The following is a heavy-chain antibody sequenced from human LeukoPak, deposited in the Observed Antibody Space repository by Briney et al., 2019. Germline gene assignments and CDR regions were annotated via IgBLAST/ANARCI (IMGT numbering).Heavy chain of an antibody. Sequence: GGSLRLSCAGEGFTLSTHGMSWVRQAPGKGLEWVSSISSRDTTTNYADSVKGRFTISRDGSKNTLYLHLNSLRAEDTAVYYCARAPPWFGDKHHGLDVWGQGTTVTVSS. CDR2: ISSRDTTT. V-gene: IGHV3-23*01. CDR3: ARAPPWFGDKHHGLDV. CDR1: GFTLSTHG. D-gene: IGHD3-10*01. J-gene: IGHJ6*02.